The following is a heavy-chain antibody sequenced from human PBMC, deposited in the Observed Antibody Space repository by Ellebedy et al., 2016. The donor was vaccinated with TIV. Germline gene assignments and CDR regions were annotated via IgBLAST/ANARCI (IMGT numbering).Heavy chain of an antibody. D-gene: IGHD2-21*02. CDR2: INPYSDGT. J-gene: IGHJ6*03. Sequence: ASVKVSXXASGCTFTGYYIHWVRQAPGEGLEWMGWINPYSDGTNYAQEFQGRVTMTRDTSISTAYMVLSSLRSDDTAVYYCAKSSSGDNYYDYYYMDVWGKGTTVTVSS. V-gene: IGHV1-2*02. CDR1: GCTFTGYY. CDR3: AKSSSGDNYYDYYYMDV.